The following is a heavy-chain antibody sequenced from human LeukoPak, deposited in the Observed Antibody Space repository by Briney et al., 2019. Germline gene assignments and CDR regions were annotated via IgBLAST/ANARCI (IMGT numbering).Heavy chain of an antibody. Sequence: GGSQRLSCAASGFIFSDFYMSWIRQAPGKGLEWISYISSSSLYINYADSVKGRFTIFRDNAKNSLYLQMNSLRAEDTAIYYCARDRFGRDGYNTYDYWGQGTLVTVSS. CDR2: ISSSSLYI. V-gene: IGHV3-11*05. CDR3: ARDRFGRDGYNTYDY. J-gene: IGHJ4*02. D-gene: IGHD5-24*01. CDR1: GFIFSDFY.